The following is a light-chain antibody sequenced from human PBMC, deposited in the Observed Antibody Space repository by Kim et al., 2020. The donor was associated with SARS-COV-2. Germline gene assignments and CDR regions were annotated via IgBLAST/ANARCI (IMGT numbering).Light chain of an antibody. CDR3: QSTDGANMI. Sequence: NFMLTQPHSVSESPGKTVTISCTGSGGSIAGNYVQWFQQRPGSAPTTVIFEDNHRPSGVPDRFSGANDSSSNSASLIISGLQTEDEADYYCQSTDGANMIFGGGTQLTVL. J-gene: IGLJ2*01. V-gene: IGLV6-57*02. CDR1: GGSIAGNY. CDR2: EDN.